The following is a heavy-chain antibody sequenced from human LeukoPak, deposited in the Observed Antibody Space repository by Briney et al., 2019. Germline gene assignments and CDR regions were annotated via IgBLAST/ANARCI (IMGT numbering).Heavy chain of an antibody. Sequence: EASVKVSCKTSGYTFNKYGVSWVRQAPGQGLEWMGWISAYNGNTNYAQKLQGRVTMTTDTSTSTAYMELRSLRSDDTAVYYCARDSAQEQWLVPYDYWGQGTLVTVSS. V-gene: IGHV1-18*01. CDR1: GYTFNKYG. D-gene: IGHD6-19*01. CDR2: ISAYNGNT. J-gene: IGHJ4*02. CDR3: ARDSAQEQWLVPYDY.